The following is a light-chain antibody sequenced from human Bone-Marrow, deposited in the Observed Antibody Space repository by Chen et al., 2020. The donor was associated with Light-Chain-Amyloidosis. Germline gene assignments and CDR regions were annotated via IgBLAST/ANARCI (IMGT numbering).Light chain of an antibody. J-gene: IGLJ3*02. V-gene: IGLV2-14*01. CDR3: SSYTSSSTWV. Sequence: QSALTQPASVSGSPEQSITISCTGTSRDVGGYNYVSWYQQHPGKAPKLMIYEVSNRPSGVSNRFSGSKSGNTASLTISGLQAEDEADYYCSSYTSSSTWVFGGGTKLTVL. CDR2: EVS. CDR1: SRDVGGYNY.